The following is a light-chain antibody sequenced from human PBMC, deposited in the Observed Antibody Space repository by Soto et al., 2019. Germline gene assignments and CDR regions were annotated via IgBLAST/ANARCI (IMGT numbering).Light chain of an antibody. CDR2: AAS. CDR3: QQYKSWRT. Sequence: IVMTQSPATLSVSPGERGTLSCRAGQSIDSKLAWYQQRPGQAPRLLIYAASTRATGIPARFSGSGSGTEFTLTISGLQSEDFGVYYCQQYKSWRTFGQGTNVEIK. J-gene: IGKJ1*01. CDR1: QSIDSK. V-gene: IGKV3-15*01.